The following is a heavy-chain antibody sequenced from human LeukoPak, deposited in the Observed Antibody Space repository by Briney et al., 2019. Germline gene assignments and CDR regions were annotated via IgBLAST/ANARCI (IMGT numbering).Heavy chain of an antibody. CDR3: ARGSGYDYGTVDDAFDI. V-gene: IGHV3-21*01. Sequence: GGSLRLSYAASGFTFSSYSMNWVRQAPGKGLEWVSSISSSSSYIYYADSVKGRFTISRDNAKNSLYLQMNSLRAEDTAVYYYARGSGYDYGTVDDAFDIWGQGTMVTVSS. CDR1: GFTFSSYS. CDR2: ISSSSSYI. J-gene: IGHJ3*02. D-gene: IGHD5-12*01.